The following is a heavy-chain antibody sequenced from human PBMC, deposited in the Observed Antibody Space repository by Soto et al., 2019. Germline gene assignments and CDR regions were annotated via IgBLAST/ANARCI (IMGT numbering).Heavy chain of an antibody. J-gene: IGHJ4*02. CDR2: ISTDSTYT. D-gene: IGHD1-1*01. CDR1: GFTFSDYY. V-gene: IGHV3-11*06. Sequence: WGSLRLSCAASGFTFSDYYMNWIRQAPGKGLEWISYISTDSTYTNYADSVKGRFSVSRDDAKNSVYLHMDSLRVEDTAVYYCARIPGNTYYFDYWGLGTLVTVSS. CDR3: ARIPGNTYYFDY.